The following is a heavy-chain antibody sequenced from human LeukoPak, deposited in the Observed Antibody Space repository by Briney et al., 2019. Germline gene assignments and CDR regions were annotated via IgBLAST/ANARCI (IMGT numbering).Heavy chain of an antibody. CDR2: IYYSGST. CDR1: GGSISSSSYY. J-gene: IGHJ4*02. CDR3: ARGGWLDPFDY. Sequence: PSETLSLTCTVSGGSISSSSYYWGWIRQPPGKGLEWIGSIYYSGSTYYNPSLKSRVTISVDTSKNQFSLKLSSVTAADTAVYYCARGGWLDPFDYWGQGTLVTVSS. D-gene: IGHD6-19*01. V-gene: IGHV4-39*07.